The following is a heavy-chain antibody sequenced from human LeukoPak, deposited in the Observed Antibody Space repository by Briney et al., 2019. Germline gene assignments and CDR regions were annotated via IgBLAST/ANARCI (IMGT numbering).Heavy chain of an antibody. CDR1: GFTFSSYE. CDR2: ISSSGSTI. D-gene: IGHD2-2*01. CDR3: ARVSWDIVVVSNDC. Sequence: GGSLRLSCAASGFTFSSYEMNWVRQAPGKGQEWVSYISSSGSTIYYADSVKGRLTISRDNANNYLYLQMNSLRAEDTAVYYCARVSWDIVVVSNDCWGQGTLVTVSS. V-gene: IGHV3-48*03. J-gene: IGHJ4*02.